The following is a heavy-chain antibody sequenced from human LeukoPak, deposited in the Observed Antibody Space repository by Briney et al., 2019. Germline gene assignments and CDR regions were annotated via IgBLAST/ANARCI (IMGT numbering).Heavy chain of an antibody. CDR3: ASSRRRWLPFDY. J-gene: IGHJ4*02. D-gene: IGHD5-24*01. CDR2: IYSGGST. CDR1: GFTVSSNY. V-gene: IGHV3-66*01. Sequence: GGSLRLSCAASGFTVSSNYMSWVRQAPGKGLEWVSVIYSGGSTYYADSVKGRFTISRDNSKNTLYLQMNSLRAEDTAVYYCASSRRRWLPFDYWGQGTLVTVSS.